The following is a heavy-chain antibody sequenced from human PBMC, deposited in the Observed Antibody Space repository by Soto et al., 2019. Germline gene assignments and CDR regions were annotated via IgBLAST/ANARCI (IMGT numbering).Heavy chain of an antibody. CDR3: ARDRFRFGESHYYYHRMDV. V-gene: IGHV1-18*04. CDR1: GYTFTSYG. D-gene: IGHD3-10*01. J-gene: IGHJ6*02. Sequence: ASVKVSCKASGYTFTSYGISWVRQAPGQGLEWMGWISAYNGNTNYAQKLQGRVTMTTDTSTSTAYMELRSLRSDDTAVYYCARDRFRFGESHYYYHRMDVWGQGTTVTVSS. CDR2: ISAYNGNT.